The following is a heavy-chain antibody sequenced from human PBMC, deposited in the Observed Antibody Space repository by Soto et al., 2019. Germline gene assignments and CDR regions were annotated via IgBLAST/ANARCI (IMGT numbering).Heavy chain of an antibody. CDR3: ARYSSNWFQTEGMDV. J-gene: IGHJ6*02. CDR1: GGSISTYY. V-gene: IGHV4-4*07. D-gene: IGHD6-13*01. CDR2: IDTSGDT. Sequence: SETLSLTCTVSGGSISTYYWSWIRQPAGKGLEWIGRIDTSGDTNYNPSLKSRVTMSVDTSKKQFSLKLTSVTAADTAVYYCARYSSNWFQTEGMDVWGQGTTVTVS.